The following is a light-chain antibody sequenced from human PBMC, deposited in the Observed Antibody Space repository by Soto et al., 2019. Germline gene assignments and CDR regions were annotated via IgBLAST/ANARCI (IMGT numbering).Light chain of an antibody. Sequence: ASQSVSNNYLAWYQQKPGQAPRLLIYGASNRATGIPDRFSGSRSGTDFTLTISRLEPEDFAVYFCQLYGSSRWTFGQGTKV. CDR3: QLYGSSRWT. CDR2: GAS. J-gene: IGKJ1*01. V-gene: IGKV3-20*01. CDR1: QSVSNNY.